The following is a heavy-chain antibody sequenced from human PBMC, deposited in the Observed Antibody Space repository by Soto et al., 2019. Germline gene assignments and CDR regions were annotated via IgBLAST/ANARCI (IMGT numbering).Heavy chain of an antibody. CDR2: IYYTGNT. J-gene: IGHJ4*02. CDR3: ARAPYDISTYYLAY. CDR1: GASISGGDYY. Sequence: QVQLQESGPGLVKPSQSLSLTCTVSGASISGGDYYWTWIRQPPGKGLEWIGSIYYTGNTYSNPSLESRLSISVDPSNNQFALRLTSVTAADTAIYYCARAPYDISTYYLAYWGQGTRVTVSS. V-gene: IGHV4-30-4*01. D-gene: IGHD3-9*01.